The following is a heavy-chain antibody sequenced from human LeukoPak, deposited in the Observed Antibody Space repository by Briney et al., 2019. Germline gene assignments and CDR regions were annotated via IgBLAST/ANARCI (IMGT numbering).Heavy chain of an antibody. V-gene: IGHV4-38-2*02. CDR3: ARDRGGSGSYDY. J-gene: IGHJ4*02. Sequence: SETLSLTCTVSDYSISSVYYWGWIRQPPGKGLVWIGSIYHSGRTYFNPSLKSRVTISVDTSKNQFSLQLNSVTPEDTAVYYCARDRGGSGSYDYWGQGTLVTVSS. CDR1: DYSISSVYY. D-gene: IGHD3-10*01. CDR2: IYHSGRT.